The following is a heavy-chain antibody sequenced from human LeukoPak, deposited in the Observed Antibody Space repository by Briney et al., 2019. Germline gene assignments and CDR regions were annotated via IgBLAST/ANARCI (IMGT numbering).Heavy chain of an antibody. V-gene: IGHV4-59*08. D-gene: IGHD5-12*01. CDR2: INYRGET. J-gene: IGHJ6*02. CDR1: GASTSSSF. CDR3: ARMIVATIRIGVYFYHGMDV. Sequence: SETLSLTCTVSGASTSSSFWSWIRQSPGKGLEWIGYINYRGETSQNPSLESRVSMSVDTSKSQISLQLTSVTAADTAVYYCARMIVATIRIGVYFYHGMDVWGQGTTVTVSS.